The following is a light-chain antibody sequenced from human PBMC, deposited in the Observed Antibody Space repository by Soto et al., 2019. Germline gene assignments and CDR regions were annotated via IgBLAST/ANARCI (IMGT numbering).Light chain of an antibody. V-gene: IGKV3-15*01. J-gene: IGKJ1*01. CDR2: GAS. CDR3: QQYRVWPRT. Sequence: EIVLTQSPATLSVSPGERVTLSCRASQSVIYDLACYQQKPGQAPRLLVYGASTRATDAPPRFRGSGSGTDFSLTISSLQYEDIATYYCQQYRVWPRTFGQGSRIEIK. CDR1: QSVIYD.